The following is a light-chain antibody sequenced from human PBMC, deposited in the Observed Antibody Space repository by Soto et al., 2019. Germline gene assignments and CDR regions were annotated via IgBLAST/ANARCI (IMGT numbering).Light chain of an antibody. V-gene: IGLV2-14*01. CDR3: SSYTSSSTYV. CDR2: EVS. J-gene: IGLJ1*01. Sequence: QSALTQPASVSGSPGQSITISCTGTSSDVGGYNYVSWYQQHPGKAPKLMIYEVSNRPSGVSTRVSGSKSGNTASLTISGRHAEYEADYYCSSYTSSSTYVVGTGTEVTVL. CDR1: SSDVGGYNY.